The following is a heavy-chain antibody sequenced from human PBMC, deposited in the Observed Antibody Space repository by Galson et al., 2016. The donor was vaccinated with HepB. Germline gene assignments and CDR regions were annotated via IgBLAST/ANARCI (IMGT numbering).Heavy chain of an antibody. CDR3: LSGFTSGI. J-gene: IGHJ3*02. D-gene: IGHD1-26*01. Sequence: SLRLSCAASRFTFSDYYMSWIRQAPGKGLEYVANVNRDGSGTHYMDSAKGRFTISRDNARNSVGLQINSLRPEDTGLYYCLSGFTSGIWGQGTMVTVSS. CDR1: RFTFSDYY. CDR2: VNRDGSGT. V-gene: IGHV3-7*01.